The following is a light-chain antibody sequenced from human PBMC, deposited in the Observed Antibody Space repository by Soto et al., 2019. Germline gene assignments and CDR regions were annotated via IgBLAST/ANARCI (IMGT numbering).Light chain of an antibody. CDR3: QQYGSSPPYT. CDR2: GAS. CDR1: QSVSSSY. V-gene: IGKV3-20*01. J-gene: IGKJ2*01. Sequence: ESLSTQYPGTLSCSPGERATLSCRASQSVSSSYLAWYQQKPGQAPRLLIYGASCRATGIPDRFSGSGSGTDFTLTISRLEPEEFAVYYYQQYGSSPPYTFGQGTKVDIK.